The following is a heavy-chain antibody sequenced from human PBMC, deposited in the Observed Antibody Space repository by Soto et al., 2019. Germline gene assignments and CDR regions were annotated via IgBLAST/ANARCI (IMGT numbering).Heavy chain of an antibody. J-gene: IGHJ6*03. Sequence: GGSLRLSCAASGFTFSSYAMSWVRQAPGKGLEWVSAISGSGGSTYYADSVKGRFTISRDNSKNTLYLQMNSLRAEDTAVYYCAKDPFGVLLYYMDVWGKGTTVTVSS. CDR2: ISGSGGST. CDR1: GFTFSSYA. D-gene: IGHD3-16*01. V-gene: IGHV3-23*01. CDR3: AKDPFGVLLYYMDV.